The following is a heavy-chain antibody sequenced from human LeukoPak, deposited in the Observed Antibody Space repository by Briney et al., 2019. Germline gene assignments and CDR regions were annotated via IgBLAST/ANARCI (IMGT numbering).Heavy chain of an antibody. D-gene: IGHD1-14*01. J-gene: IGHJ3*01. CDR3: ARGMFSSSESFDV. CDR2: ISPTAGDT. V-gene: IGHV1-2*02. CDR1: GYTFGAHY. Sequence: ASVKVSCKASGYTFGAHYIHWLRQAPGQGLEYMGWISPTAGDTRFAEKSKGRVTLTRDTSTNTVYMELTGLTLADTAVYYCARGMFSSSESFDVWGQGAMAVVSS.